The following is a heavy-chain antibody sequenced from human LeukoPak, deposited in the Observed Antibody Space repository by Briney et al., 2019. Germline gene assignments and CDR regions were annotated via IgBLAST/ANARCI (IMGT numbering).Heavy chain of an antibody. V-gene: IGHV1-69*05. CDR3: ASYDYGDYGPDY. CDR1: GGTFSSYA. Sequence: SVKVSCKASGGTFSSYAISWVRQAPGQGLEWMGGIIPIFGTANYAQKFQGRVTITTDESTSTAYMELSSLRSEDTAVYYCASYDYGDYGPDYWGREPWSPSPQ. J-gene: IGHJ4*02. D-gene: IGHD4-17*01. CDR2: IIPIFGTA.